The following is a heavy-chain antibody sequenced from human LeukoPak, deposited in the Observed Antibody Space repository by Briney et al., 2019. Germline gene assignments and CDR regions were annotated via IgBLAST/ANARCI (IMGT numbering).Heavy chain of an antibody. D-gene: IGHD3-10*01. CDR2: ISGSGGST. J-gene: IGHJ4*02. Sequence: GGSLRLSCAASRFTFSSYAMSWVRPAPGRGLECVSSISGSGGSTYYAASVKGRFTISRDNSKNTLYLQMNSLRAEDTAVYYCAKEAGWIGSSITWGQGTLVTVSS. V-gene: IGHV3-23*01. CDR1: RFTFSSYA. CDR3: AKEAGWIGSSIT.